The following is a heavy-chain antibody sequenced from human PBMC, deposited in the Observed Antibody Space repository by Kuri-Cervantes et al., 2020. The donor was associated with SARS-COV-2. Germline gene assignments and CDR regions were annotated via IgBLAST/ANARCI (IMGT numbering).Heavy chain of an antibody. Sequence: ASVKVFCKASGDTFTSYGISWVRQAPGQGLEWMGGFDPEQREIIYVQKLQGRVTMTTDASTSTAYMELRSLKSDDTAVYYCARDLHRSEYQLDYWGQGTLVTVSS. CDR3: ARDLHRSEYQLDY. J-gene: IGHJ4*02. V-gene: IGHV1-18*01. CDR1: GDTFTSYG. D-gene: IGHD2-2*01. CDR2: FDPEQREI.